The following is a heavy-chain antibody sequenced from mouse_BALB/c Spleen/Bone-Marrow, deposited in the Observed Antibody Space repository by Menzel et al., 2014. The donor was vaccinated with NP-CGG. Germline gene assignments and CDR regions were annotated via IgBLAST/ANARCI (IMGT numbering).Heavy chain of an antibody. V-gene: IGHV4-1*02. J-gene: IGHJ2*01. CDR2: INPDSSTI. Sequence: EVQGVESGGGLVQPGGSLKLSCAASGFDFXRYWTSWVRQAPGKGLEWIGEINPDSSTINYTPSLKDKFIISRDNAKNTLYLQMSKVRSEDTALYYCARQGYYGKGDYWGQGTTLTVSS. CDR3: ARQGYYGKGDY. CDR1: GFDFXRYW. D-gene: IGHD2-1*01.